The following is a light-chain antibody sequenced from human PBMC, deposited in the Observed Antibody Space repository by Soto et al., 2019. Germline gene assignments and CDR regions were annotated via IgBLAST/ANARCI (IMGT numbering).Light chain of an antibody. CDR3: QQSSTVSLT. Sequence: DIRMPQSPSPLFDSVGARVTITGRAIKSITPYLHGYQQKPGKAPKLLIYGASNLQTGVPSRFSGSGFGTDFTLTITTLQPEDFATYYCQQSSTVSLTFGGGTKVEI. J-gene: IGKJ4*01. CDR1: KSITPY. CDR2: GAS. V-gene: IGKV1-39*01.